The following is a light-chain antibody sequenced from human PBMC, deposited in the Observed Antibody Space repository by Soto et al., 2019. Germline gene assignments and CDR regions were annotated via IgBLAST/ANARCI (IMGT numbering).Light chain of an antibody. Sequence: EMVMTQSPASLSVSPGERATLSCRASQSVSSNLAWYHQKPGQAPRLLIYGASTRATGVPARFSGSGSGTEFTLTISSLQSEDFAVYYCHQYDNWPKTFGQGTRLEI. V-gene: IGKV3-15*01. J-gene: IGKJ5*01. CDR1: QSVSSN. CDR2: GAS. CDR3: HQYDNWPKT.